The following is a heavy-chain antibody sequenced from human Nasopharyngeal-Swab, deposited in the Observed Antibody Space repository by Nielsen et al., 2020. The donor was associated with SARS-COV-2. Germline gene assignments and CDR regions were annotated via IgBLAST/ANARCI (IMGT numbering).Heavy chain of an antibody. D-gene: IGHD1-26*01. CDR1: GGSISSYY. J-gene: IGHJ4*02. V-gene: IGHV4-59*12. CDR2: IYYSGST. Sequence: GSLRLSCTVSGGSISSYYWSWIRQPPGKGLEWIGYIYYSGSTNYNPSLKSRVTISVDTSKNQFSLKLSSVTAADTAVYYCARAGGIVGATFDYWGQGTLVTVSS. CDR3: ARAGGIVGATFDY.